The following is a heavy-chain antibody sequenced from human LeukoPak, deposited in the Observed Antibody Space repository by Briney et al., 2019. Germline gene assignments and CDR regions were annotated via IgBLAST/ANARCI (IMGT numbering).Heavy chain of an antibody. D-gene: IGHD3-22*01. CDR3: ARQTDYYDSLYFDY. J-gene: IGHJ4*02. CDR2: IYTSGST. Sequence: PSETLSLTCTVSGGSISSYYWSWIRQPAGKGLEWIGRIYTSGSTNYNPSLKSRVTMSVDTSKNQFSLKLSSVTAADTAVYYCARQTDYYDSLYFDYWGQGTLVTVSS. CDR1: GGSISSYY. V-gene: IGHV4-4*07.